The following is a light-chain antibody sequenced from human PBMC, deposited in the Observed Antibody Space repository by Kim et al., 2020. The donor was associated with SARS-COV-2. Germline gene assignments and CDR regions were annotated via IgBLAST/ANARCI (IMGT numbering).Light chain of an antibody. CDR3: QQRSNWPGGYT. J-gene: IGKJ2*01. CDR2: DAS. Sequence: SPGERATLSCRASQSVSSYLAWYQQKPGQAPRLLIYDASNRATGIPARFSGSGSGTDFTLTISSLEPEDFAVYYCQQRSNWPGGYTFGQGTKLEI. CDR1: QSVSSY. V-gene: IGKV3-11*01.